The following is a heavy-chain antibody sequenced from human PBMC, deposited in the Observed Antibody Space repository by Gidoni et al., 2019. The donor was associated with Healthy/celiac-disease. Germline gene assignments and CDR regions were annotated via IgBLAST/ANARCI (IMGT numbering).Heavy chain of an antibody. D-gene: IGHD2-15*01. CDR3: ARGPYCSGGSCYSEYFQH. CDR1: GGSFSGYY. J-gene: IGHJ1*01. CDR2: INHSGST. Sequence: QVQLQQWGAGLLKPSETLSLTCAVYGGSFSGYYWSWIRQPPGKGLEWIGEINHSGSTNYNPSLKSRVTISVDTSKNQFSLKLSSVTAADTAVYYCARGPYCSGGSCYSEYFQHWGQGTLVTVSS. V-gene: IGHV4-34*01.